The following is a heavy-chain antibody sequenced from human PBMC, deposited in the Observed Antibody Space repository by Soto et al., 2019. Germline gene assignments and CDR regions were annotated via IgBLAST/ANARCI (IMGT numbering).Heavy chain of an antibody. V-gene: IGHV4-59*08. J-gene: IGHJ4*02. CDR2: IYYSGST. CDR1: GGSISSYY. D-gene: IGHD4-4*01. CDR3: AGTTTAPLDC. Sequence: SETLSLTCTVSGGSISSYYWSWIRQPPGKGLEWIGYIYYSGSTNYNPSLKSRVTISVDTSKNQFSLKLSSVTAADTAVYYCAGTTTAPLDCWGQGTLVTVSS.